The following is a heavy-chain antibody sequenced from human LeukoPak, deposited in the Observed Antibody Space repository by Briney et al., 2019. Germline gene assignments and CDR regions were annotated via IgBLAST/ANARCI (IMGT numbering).Heavy chain of an antibody. D-gene: IGHD2-2*01. CDR1: GFTFCDYY. CDR2: ISSRGTTI. V-gene: IGHV3-11*01. CDR3: ARSGGDIVVVPAAAGDYFDY. Sequence: PGGSLRLSCAASGFTFCDYYMNWIRQAPGKGLEWVSYISSRGTTIYYADSVKGRFTISRDNAKNSLYLQMNSLRAEDTALYYCARSGGDIVVVPAAAGDYFDYWGQGTLVTVSS. J-gene: IGHJ4*02.